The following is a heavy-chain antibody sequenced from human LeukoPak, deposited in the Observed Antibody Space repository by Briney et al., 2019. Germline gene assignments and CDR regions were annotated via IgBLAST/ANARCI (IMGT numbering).Heavy chain of an antibody. CDR3: ASSMPTNYGDYISDYYYGMDV. CDR1: GYTFTGYY. V-gene: IGHV1-18*04. Sequence: ASVKVSCKASGYTFTGYYMHWVRQAPGQGLEWMGWISAYNGNTNYAQKLQGRVTMTTDTSTSTAYMELRSLRSDDTAVYYCASSMPTNYGDYISDYYYGMDVWGQGTTVTVSS. CDR2: ISAYNGNT. J-gene: IGHJ6*02. D-gene: IGHD4-17*01.